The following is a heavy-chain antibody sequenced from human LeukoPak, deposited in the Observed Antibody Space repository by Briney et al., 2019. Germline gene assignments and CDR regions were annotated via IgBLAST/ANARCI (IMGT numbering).Heavy chain of an antibody. J-gene: IGHJ4*02. V-gene: IGHV3-23*01. CDR3: ARVVDHDYGDYYLDY. Sequence: PGGSLRLSCAASGFTFSSYEMNWVRQAPGKGLEWVSAISGSGGSTYYADSVKGRFTISRDNSKNTLYLQMNSLRAEDTAVYYCARVVDHDYGDYYLDYWGQGTLVTVSS. CDR2: ISGSGGST. CDR1: GFTFSSYE. D-gene: IGHD4-17*01.